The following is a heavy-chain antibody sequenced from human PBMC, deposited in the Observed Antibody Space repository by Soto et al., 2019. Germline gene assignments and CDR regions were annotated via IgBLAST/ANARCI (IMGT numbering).Heavy chain of an antibody. V-gene: IGHV3-23*01. CDR3: AKNMDYDFWSGYYSWFDP. J-gene: IGHJ5*02. Sequence: GGSLRLSCAASGFTFSSYAMSWVRQAPGKGLEWVSAISGSGGSTYYADSVKGRFTISRDNSKNTLYLQMNSLRAEDTAVYYCAKNMDYDFWSGYYSWFDPWGQGTLVTVSS. D-gene: IGHD3-3*01. CDR2: ISGSGGST. CDR1: GFTFSSYA.